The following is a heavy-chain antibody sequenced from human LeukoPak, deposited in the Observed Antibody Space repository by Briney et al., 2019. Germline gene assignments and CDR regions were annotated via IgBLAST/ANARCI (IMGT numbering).Heavy chain of an antibody. V-gene: IGHV3-30-3*01. D-gene: IGHD6-13*01. CDR1: GFTFSSYA. Sequence: GRSLRLSCAASGFTFSSYAMHWVRQAPGKGLEWVAVISYDGSNKYYADSVKGRFTISRDNSKDTLYLQMNSLRAEDTAVYYCTRAGQQLFDYWGQGTLVTVSS. J-gene: IGHJ4*02. CDR3: TRAGQQLFDY. CDR2: ISYDGSNK.